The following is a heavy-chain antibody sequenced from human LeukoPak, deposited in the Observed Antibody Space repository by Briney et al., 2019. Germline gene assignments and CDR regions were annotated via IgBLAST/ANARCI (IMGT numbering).Heavy chain of an antibody. CDR1: GGSISSYY. Sequence: SETLPLTCTVSGGSISSYYWSWIRQPPGKGLEWIGYIYYSGSTNYNPSLKSRVTISVDTSKNQFSLKLSSVTAADTAVYYCARLDDSSGYYFLFDYWGQGTLVTVSS. D-gene: IGHD3-22*01. CDR2: IYYSGST. V-gene: IGHV4-59*08. J-gene: IGHJ4*02. CDR3: ARLDDSSGYYFLFDY.